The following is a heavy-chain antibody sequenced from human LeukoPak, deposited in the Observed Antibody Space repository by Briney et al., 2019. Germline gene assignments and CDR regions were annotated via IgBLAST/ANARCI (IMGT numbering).Heavy chain of an antibody. Sequence: SSVKVSCKASGGTFSSYTISWVRQAPGQGLEWMGRIIPILGIANYAQKSQGRVTITADKSTSTAYMELSSLRSEDTAVYYCAGGYCSSTSCYKFDYWGQGTLVTVSS. D-gene: IGHD2-2*02. J-gene: IGHJ4*02. CDR1: GGTFSSYT. V-gene: IGHV1-69*02. CDR2: IIPILGIA. CDR3: AGGYCSSTSCYKFDY.